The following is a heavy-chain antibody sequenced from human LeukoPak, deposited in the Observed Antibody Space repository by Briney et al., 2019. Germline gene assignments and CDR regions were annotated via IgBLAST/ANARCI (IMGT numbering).Heavy chain of an antibody. CDR3: ARSNHDFWSGYYTFDY. CDR1: GYTFTGYY. CDR2: INPNSGGT. D-gene: IGHD3-3*01. V-gene: IGHV1-2*04. J-gene: IGHJ4*02. Sequence: ASVKVSCKASGYTFTGYYMHWVRQAPGQGLEWIGWINPNSGGTNYAQKFQGWVTMTRDTSISTAYMELSRLRSDDTAVYYCARSNHDFWSGYYTFDYWGQGTLVTVSS.